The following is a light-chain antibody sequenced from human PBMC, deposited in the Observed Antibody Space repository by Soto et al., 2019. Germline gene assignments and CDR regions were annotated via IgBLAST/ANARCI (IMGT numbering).Light chain of an antibody. Sequence: DIVLTQSPATLSLSPGDRATLSCRASHSVGSLLAWYQQKPGQAPRLLMYFASNRATGIPPRFSGSGSGTDFTLTIDSLEPEEFAVYYRQQRSAWPWTVGQGTKVDIK. CDR3: QQRSAWPWT. V-gene: IGKV3-11*01. CDR2: FAS. J-gene: IGKJ1*01. CDR1: HSVGSL.